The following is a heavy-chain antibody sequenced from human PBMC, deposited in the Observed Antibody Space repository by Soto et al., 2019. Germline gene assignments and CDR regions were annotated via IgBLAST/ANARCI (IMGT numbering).Heavy chain of an antibody. Sequence: EVQLVESGGGLVKPGGSLRLSCAASGFTFTPYIMNWVRQAPGKGLEWVSSINGGSSYIYYVDSVKGRFTISRDNANYLLYLQMNILRAEDTAGYYCARDATLGSWLFDCWGHGTMVSVSS. CDR1: GFTFTPYI. D-gene: IGHD1-26*01. J-gene: IGHJ4*01. CDR3: ARDATLGSWLFDC. V-gene: IGHV3-21*01. CDR2: INGGSSYI.